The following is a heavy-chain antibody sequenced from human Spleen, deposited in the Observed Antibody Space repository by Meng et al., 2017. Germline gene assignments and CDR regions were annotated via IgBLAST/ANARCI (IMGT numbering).Heavy chain of an antibody. J-gene: IGHJ4*02. CDR2: IKQDGSEK. D-gene: IGHD3-22*01. CDR3: ARELGVVVIIEYYFDY. CDR1: GFTFSSYW. Sequence: GESLKISCAASGFTFSSYWMSWVRQAPGKGLEWVANIKQDGSEKYYVDSVKGRFTISRDNAKNSLYLQMNSLRAEDTAVYYCARELGVVVIIEYYFDYWGQGTLVTVSS. V-gene: IGHV3-7*01.